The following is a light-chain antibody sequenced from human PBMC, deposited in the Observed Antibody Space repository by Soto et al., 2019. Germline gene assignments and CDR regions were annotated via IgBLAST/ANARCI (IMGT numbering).Light chain of an antibody. CDR1: QSVSSY. CDR2: DAS. J-gene: IGKJ3*01. V-gene: IGKV3-11*01. CDR3: QHRSIWPFT. Sequence: EIVLTQSPATLSLSPGERATLSCRASQSVSSYLAWYQQKPGQAPRLLIYDASNRATGIPARFSGSGSGTDFTLTIRSLEPEDFAVYYCQHRSIWPFTFGPGTKVDLK.